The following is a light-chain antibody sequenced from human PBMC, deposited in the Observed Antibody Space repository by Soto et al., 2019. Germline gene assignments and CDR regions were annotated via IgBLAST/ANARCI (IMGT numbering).Light chain of an antibody. V-gene: IGKV3-15*01. J-gene: IGKJ4*01. CDR3: QQDNNWPLT. CDR2: GVS. Sequence: EIVMTQSPATLSVSPGERATLSCRASQSVSSSLAWYQQKPGQAPRLLIYGVSTRATGIPARFSGSGSGTEFTLTISSLQSEDFAGYYCQQDNNWPLTFGGGTKVDIK. CDR1: QSVSSS.